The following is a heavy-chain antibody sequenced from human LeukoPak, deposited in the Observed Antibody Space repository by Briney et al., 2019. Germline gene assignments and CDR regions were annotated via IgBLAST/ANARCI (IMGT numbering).Heavy chain of an antibody. Sequence: PGGSLRLSFAASGFTFSSYSMNWVRQAPGKGLEWVSSISSSSSYIYYADSVKGRFTISRDNAKSSLYLQMNSLRAEDTAVYYCARGRRDGYNLDYWGQGTLVTVSS. V-gene: IGHV3-21*01. CDR2: ISSSSSYI. D-gene: IGHD5-24*01. CDR3: ARGRRDGYNLDY. CDR1: GFTFSSYS. J-gene: IGHJ4*02.